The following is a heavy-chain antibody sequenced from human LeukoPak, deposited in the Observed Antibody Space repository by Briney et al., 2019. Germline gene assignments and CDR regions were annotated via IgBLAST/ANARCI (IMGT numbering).Heavy chain of an antibody. CDR3: ARGPHKFDY. CDR2: ISYSGST. J-gene: IGHJ4*02. V-gene: IGHV4-59*01. Sequence: SETLSLTCTVSGGSISSYYWSWIRQPPGKGLEWIGYISYSGSTNFNPSLKSRVTISVDTSKHQFSLKLSAVTAADTAVYYCARGPHKFDYWGQGSLVTVSS. CDR1: GGSISSYY.